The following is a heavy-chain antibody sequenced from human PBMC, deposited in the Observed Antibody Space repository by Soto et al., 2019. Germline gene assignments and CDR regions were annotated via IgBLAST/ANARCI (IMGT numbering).Heavy chain of an antibody. D-gene: IGHD3-3*01. CDR3: ARAGNTIFGVVQGGWFDP. CDR2: IYHSGST. V-gene: IGHV4-4*02. Sequence: QVQLQESGPGLVKPSGTLSLTCAVSGGSISSSNWWSWVRQPPGKGLEWIGEIYHSGSTNYNPSHKSRVTISVDKSKNQFSLKLSSVTAADTAVYYCARAGNTIFGVVQGGWFDPWGQGTLVTVSS. CDR1: GGSISSSNW. J-gene: IGHJ5*02.